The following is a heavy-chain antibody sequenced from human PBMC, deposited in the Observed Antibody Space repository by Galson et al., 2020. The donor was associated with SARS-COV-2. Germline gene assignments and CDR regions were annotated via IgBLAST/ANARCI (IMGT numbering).Heavy chain of an antibody. D-gene: IGHD3-10*01. CDR2: IHPGDSDT. CDR3: ARRGGYGSGSSPDC. V-gene: IGHV5-51*01. J-gene: IGHJ4*02. CDR1: GYILTTYW. Sequence: GESLKISCKCSGYILTTYWIGLVRQMPGKGLERVVIIHPGDSDTRYSPSFQGQVTNPADKSISTAYLQWSSLKASDTAMYYCARRGGYGSGSSPDCWGQGTLVTVSS.